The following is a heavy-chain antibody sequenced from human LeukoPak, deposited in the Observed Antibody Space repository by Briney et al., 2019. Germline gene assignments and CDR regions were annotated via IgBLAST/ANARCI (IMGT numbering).Heavy chain of an antibody. D-gene: IGHD6-19*01. Sequence: GGSLRLSCAASGFTFDDYAMHWVRQAPGKGLEWVSGISWNSGSIGYADSVKGRFTISRDNAKNSLYLQMNSLRAEDTALYYCAKDTTFRSGLDYWGQGTLVTVSS. J-gene: IGHJ4*02. V-gene: IGHV3-9*01. CDR3: AKDTTFRSGLDY. CDR1: GFTFDDYA. CDR2: ISWNSGSI.